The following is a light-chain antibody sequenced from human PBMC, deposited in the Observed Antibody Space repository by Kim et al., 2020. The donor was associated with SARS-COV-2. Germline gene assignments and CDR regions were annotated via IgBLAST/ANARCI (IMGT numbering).Light chain of an antibody. Sequence: IQMTQTPSSVSASVGDTVTITCRASQSIGPWLGWYQQKVGKAPRILISGASDLEIGVPSRFSGRGSGTDFTLTITSLQPEDFATYYCQQGTTFPWTFGPGTKVDIK. CDR1: QSIGPW. V-gene: IGKV1-12*01. CDR3: QQGTTFPWT. CDR2: GAS. J-gene: IGKJ1*01.